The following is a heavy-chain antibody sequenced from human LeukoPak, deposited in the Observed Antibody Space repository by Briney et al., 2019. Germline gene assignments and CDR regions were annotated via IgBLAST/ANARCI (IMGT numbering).Heavy chain of an antibody. J-gene: IGHJ3*02. CDR1: GGSISSSSYY. Sequence: PSETLPLTCTVSGGSISSSSYYWGWIRQPPGKGLEWIGSIYYSGSTYYNPSLKSRVTISVDTSKNQFSLKLSSVTAADTAVYYCASTGIVVVISDYRGDAFDIWGQGTMVTVSS. CDR3: ASTGIVVVISDYRGDAFDI. D-gene: IGHD3-22*01. CDR2: IYYSGST. V-gene: IGHV4-39*01.